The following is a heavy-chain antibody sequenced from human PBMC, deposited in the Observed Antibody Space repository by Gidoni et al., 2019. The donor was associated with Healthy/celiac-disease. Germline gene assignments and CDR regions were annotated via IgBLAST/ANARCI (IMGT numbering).Heavy chain of an antibody. CDR1: GFTFSSYA. Sequence: EVQLLESGGGLVQPGGSLRLSCAASGFTFSSYAMSCVRQAPGKGLEWVSAISGSGGSTYYADSVKGRFTISRDNSKNTLYLQMNSLRAEDTAVYYCAKDRVLYYYDSSGWGWFDPWGQGTLVTVSS. J-gene: IGHJ5*02. CDR3: AKDRVLYYYDSSGWGWFDP. CDR2: ISGSGGST. V-gene: IGHV3-23*01. D-gene: IGHD3-22*01.